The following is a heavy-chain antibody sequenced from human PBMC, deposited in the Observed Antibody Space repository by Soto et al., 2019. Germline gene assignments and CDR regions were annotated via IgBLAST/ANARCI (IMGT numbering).Heavy chain of an antibody. CDR2: VYTTGST. Sequence: PSETLSLTCTVTGGSINTYYWSWIRQSAGKGLEWIGRVYTTGSTNYNPSLKSRVTISVDTSRNQFSLSLRSVTAADTAVYYCARDFILIFDDFADMRWNFDPWGQGTLVTVSS. CDR3: ARDFILIFDDFADMRWNFDP. D-gene: IGHD3-3*02. J-gene: IGHJ5*02. CDR1: GGSINTYY. V-gene: IGHV4-4*07.